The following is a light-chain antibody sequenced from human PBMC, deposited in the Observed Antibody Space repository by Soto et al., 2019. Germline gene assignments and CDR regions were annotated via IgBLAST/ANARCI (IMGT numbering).Light chain of an antibody. V-gene: IGLV1-44*01. CDR2: SNS. CDR3: AAWDDSLNGLVV. CDR1: SSNIGSNS. J-gene: IGLJ2*01. Sequence: QSVMTQPPSASGTPGQRVTIYCSGSSSNIGSNSVNWYQQLPGTAPKLLIYSNSQRASGVPDRFSGSKSGTSASLAISGLQSEDEADYYCAAWDDSLNGLVVFGGGTKLTVL.